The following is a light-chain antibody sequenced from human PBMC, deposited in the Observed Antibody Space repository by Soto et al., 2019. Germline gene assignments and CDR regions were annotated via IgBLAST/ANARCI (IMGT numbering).Light chain of an antibody. J-gene: IGKJ1*01. CDR3: QQCNSWPRT. CDR1: QSLGGN. CDR2: DAS. Sequence: EIVMTQSPATLSVSPGESVTLSCRASQSLGGNLAWYQQTPGQAPRLLIYDASTRATGIPARFSGSGSGTEFTLTISSLQSEDFAVYYCQQCNSWPRTFGQGTKVDMK. V-gene: IGKV3-15*01.